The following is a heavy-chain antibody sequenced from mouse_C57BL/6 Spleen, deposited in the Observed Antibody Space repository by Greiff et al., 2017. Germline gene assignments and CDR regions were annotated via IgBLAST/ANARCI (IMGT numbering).Heavy chain of an antibody. Sequence: QVQLKQPGAELVKPGASVKLSCKASGYTFTSYWMHWVKQRPGRGLEWIGRIDPNSGGTKYNEKFKSKATLTVDKPSSPAYMQLSSLTSEDSAVYDCAREDGYYVWYFYVWGTGTTVTVSS. CDR3: AREDGYYVWYFYV. J-gene: IGHJ1*03. V-gene: IGHV1-72*01. CDR1: GYTFTSYW. D-gene: IGHD2-3*01. CDR2: IDPNSGGT.